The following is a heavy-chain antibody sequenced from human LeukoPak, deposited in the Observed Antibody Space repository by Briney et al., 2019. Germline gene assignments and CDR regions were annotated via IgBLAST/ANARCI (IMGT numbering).Heavy chain of an antibody. CDR3: ARVNRGSGSYYPKYYYYGMDV. CDR2: ISAYNGNT. CDR1: GYTFTSYG. V-gene: IGHV1-18*01. Sequence: ASVKVSCKASGYTFTSYGIIWVRQAPGQGLEWMGWISAYNGNTNYAQKLQGRVTMTTDTSTSTAYMELRSLRSDDTAVYYCARVNRGSGSYYPKYYYYGMDVWGQGTTVTVSS. J-gene: IGHJ6*02. D-gene: IGHD3-10*01.